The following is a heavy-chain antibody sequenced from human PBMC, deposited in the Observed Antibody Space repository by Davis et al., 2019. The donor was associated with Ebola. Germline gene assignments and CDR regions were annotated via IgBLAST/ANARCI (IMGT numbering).Heavy chain of an antibody. CDR1: GFSLSTSGVG. CDR2: IYWDDDK. V-gene: IGHV2-5*02. CDR3: AHLILLRILGDYWFDP. D-gene: IGHD2-15*01. J-gene: IGHJ5*02. Sequence: SGPTLVNPTQTLTLTCTFSGFSLSTSGVGVGWIRQPPAKALEWLALIYWDDDKRYSPSLKSRLTITKDTSKNQVVLTMTNSDPVDTSTYYCAHLILLRILGDYWFDPWGQGTLVTVSS.